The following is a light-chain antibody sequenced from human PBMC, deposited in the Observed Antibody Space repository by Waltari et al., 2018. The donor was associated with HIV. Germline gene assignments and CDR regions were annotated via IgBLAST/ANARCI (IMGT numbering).Light chain of an antibody. CDR2: SND. Sequence: QSVLTQPPSVSGTPGQNVTISCSGSSTNIGSNIVNWYQQVPEAAPKLLIYSNDQRPSGVPDRFSGSKSGTSASLAISGLQSADEADYYCAAWDDGLNGMFGGGTKLTV. J-gene: IGLJ3*02. CDR1: STNIGSNI. V-gene: IGLV1-44*01. CDR3: AAWDDGLNGM.